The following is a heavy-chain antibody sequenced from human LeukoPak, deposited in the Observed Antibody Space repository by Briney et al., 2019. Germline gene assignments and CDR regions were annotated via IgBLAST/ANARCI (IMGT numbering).Heavy chain of an antibody. D-gene: IGHD2-2*01. Sequence: SETLSLTCAVYGGSFSGYYWSWIRQPPGKGLEWIGEINHSGSTNYNPSLKSRVTISVDTSKNQFSLKLSSVTAADTAVYYCATPKPDCSSTSCPYDYWGQGTLVTVSS. V-gene: IGHV4-34*01. J-gene: IGHJ4*02. CDR2: INHSGST. CDR3: ATPKPDCSSTSCPYDY. CDR1: GGSFSGYY.